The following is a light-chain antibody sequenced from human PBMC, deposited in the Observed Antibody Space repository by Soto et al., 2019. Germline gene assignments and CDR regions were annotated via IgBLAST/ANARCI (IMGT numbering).Light chain of an antibody. CDR2: GAS. CDR1: QSVGSN. Sequence: EKVMTQSPGSLSVSPGERAALSCRASQSVGSNLAWYQRKPGQAPRLLIYGASTRATGIPSRFSGSGSGTEFTLTISSLQSEDFAVYYCQQRSNWPPITFGPGTKVDLK. CDR3: QQRSNWPPIT. J-gene: IGKJ3*01. V-gene: IGKV3-15*01.